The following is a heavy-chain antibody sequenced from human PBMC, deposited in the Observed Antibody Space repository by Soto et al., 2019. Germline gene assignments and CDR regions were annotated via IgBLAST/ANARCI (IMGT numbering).Heavy chain of an antibody. V-gene: IGHV1-46*01. CDR3: ARVTKPPKTAFDI. J-gene: IGHJ3*02. CDR2: INPSGGST. Sequence: ASVTVSCEASVYTFASYYMHWVRQATGQGLEWMGIINPSGGSTSYAQKFQGRVTMTRDTSTSTVYMELSSLRSEDTAVYYCARVTKPPKTAFDIWGQGTMVTVSS. CDR1: VYTFASYY. D-gene: IGHD5-18*01.